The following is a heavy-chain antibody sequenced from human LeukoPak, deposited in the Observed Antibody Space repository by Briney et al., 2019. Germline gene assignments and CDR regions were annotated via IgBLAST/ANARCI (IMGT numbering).Heavy chain of an antibody. Sequence: PGGSLRLSCAASGFTSSSYWMSWVRQAPGKGLEWVANIKQDGSEKYYVDSVKGRFTISRDNAKNSLYLQMNSLRAEDTAVYSWSTFSPDLSRTYYYDSSGYIFDYWGQGTLVTVSS. V-gene: IGHV3-7*01. CDR1: GFTSSSYW. J-gene: IGHJ4*02. CDR3: STFSPDLSRTYYYDSSGYIFDY. CDR2: IKQDGSEK. D-gene: IGHD3-22*01.